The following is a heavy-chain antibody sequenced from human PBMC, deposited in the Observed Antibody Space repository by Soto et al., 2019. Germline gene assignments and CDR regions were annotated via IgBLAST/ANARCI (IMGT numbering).Heavy chain of an antibody. J-gene: IGHJ4*02. Sequence: SETLSLTCTVSGGSISSYYWSWIRQPPGKGLEWIGYIYYSGSTNYNPSLKSRVTISVDTSKNQFSLKLSSVTAADTAVYYCARDGWDYGSGSSGLDYWGQGTLVTVSS. D-gene: IGHD3-10*01. V-gene: IGHV4-59*01. CDR1: GGSISSYY. CDR2: IYYSGST. CDR3: ARDGWDYGSGSSGLDY.